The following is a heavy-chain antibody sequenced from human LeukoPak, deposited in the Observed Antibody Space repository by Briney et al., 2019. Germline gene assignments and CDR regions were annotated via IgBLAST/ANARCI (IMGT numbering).Heavy chain of an antibody. CDR3: ARDRVYCTNGVCYSVFDY. CDR1: GGSISSGGYY. CDR2: IYHSGST. Sequence: SETLSLTCTVSGGSISSGGYYWSWIRQPPGKGLEWIGYIYHSGSTYYNPSLKSRVTISVDTSKNQFSLKLSSVTAADTAVYYCARDRVYCTNGVCYSVFDYWGQGTLVTVSS. J-gene: IGHJ4*02. D-gene: IGHD2-8*01. V-gene: IGHV4-30-2*01.